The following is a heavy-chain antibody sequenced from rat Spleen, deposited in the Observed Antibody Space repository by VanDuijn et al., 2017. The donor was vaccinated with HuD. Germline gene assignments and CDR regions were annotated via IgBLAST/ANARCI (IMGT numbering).Heavy chain of an antibody. CDR2: ISTSGGST. Sequence: EVQLVESGGGLVQPGRSLKLSCAASGFTFSNYDMAWVRQAPTKGLEWVASISTSGGSTYYRDSVKGRFTVSRDNAKSSLYLQMDSLRSEETTTYYCARHYYSSWVMDAWGQGASVTVSS. V-gene: IGHV5S11*01. J-gene: IGHJ4*01. CDR1: GFTFSNYD. CDR3: ARHYYSSWVMDA. D-gene: IGHD1-2*01.